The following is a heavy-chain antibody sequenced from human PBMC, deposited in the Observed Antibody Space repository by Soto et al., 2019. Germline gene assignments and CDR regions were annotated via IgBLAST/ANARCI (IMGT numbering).Heavy chain of an antibody. CDR3: AREAYYYDSSGYPHHAFDI. Sequence: ASEILSLICTVSGGSISSGGYYWSWIRQHPGKGLEWIGYIYYSGSTYYNPSLKSRVTISVDTSKNQFSLKLSSVTAADTAVYYCAREAYYYDSSGYPHHAFDIWGQGTMVTVSS. D-gene: IGHD3-22*01. CDR1: GGSISSGGYY. CDR2: IYYSGST. V-gene: IGHV4-31*03. J-gene: IGHJ3*02.